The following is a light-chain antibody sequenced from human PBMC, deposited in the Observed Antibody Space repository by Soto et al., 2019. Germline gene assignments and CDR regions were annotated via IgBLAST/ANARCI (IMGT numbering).Light chain of an antibody. CDR2: DAS. J-gene: IGKJ1*01. Sequence: DIHIIQSPSTLSASVGDRVTITCLASEGISSWLAWYQQKPGKAPKLLIYDASTLEAGVPSRFSGSGSGTEFILTISSLQPDDCATYYYHQYKTYRMFGQG. V-gene: IGKV1-5*01. CDR3: HQYKTYRM. CDR1: EGISSW.